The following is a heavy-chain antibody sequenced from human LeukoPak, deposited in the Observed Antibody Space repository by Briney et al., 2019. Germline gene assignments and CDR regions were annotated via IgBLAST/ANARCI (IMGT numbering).Heavy chain of an antibody. CDR3: ARDPSSSPFGHYFDY. Sequence: GGSLRLSCTVSGFTFGDYAMSWVRQAPGKGLEWVAVISYDGSNKYYADSVKGRFTISRDNSKNTLYLQMNSLRAEDTAVYYCARDPSSSPFGHYFDYWGQGTLVTVSS. D-gene: IGHD6-13*01. CDR1: GFTFGDYA. J-gene: IGHJ4*02. V-gene: IGHV3-30-3*01. CDR2: ISYDGSNK.